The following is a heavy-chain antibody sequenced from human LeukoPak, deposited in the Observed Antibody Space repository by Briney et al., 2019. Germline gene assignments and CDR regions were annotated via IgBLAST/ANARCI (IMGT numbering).Heavy chain of an antibody. J-gene: IGHJ4*02. Sequence: GGSLRLSCAASGFTFSNAWMSWVRQAPGKGLEWVSSISSSSNYIYYADSVKGRFTISRDNAKNSLYLQMNSLRAEDTAVYYCARSEPGGDILTVSPNDYWGQGTLVTVSS. CDR3: ARSEPGGDILTVSPNDY. CDR2: ISSSSNYI. CDR1: GFTFSNAW. V-gene: IGHV3-21*01. D-gene: IGHD3-9*01.